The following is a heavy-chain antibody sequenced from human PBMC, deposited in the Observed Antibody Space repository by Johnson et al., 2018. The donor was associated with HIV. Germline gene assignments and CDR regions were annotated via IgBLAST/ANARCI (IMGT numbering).Heavy chain of an antibody. D-gene: IGHD6-6*01. J-gene: IGHJ3*01. CDR1: GFTFDDSG. Sequence: VQLVESGGGVGRPGGSLRLSCAASGFTFDDSGMSWVRQAPGKGLECVSDINWNGGSTSYADSVKGRFTISRDNSKNTLYLQMNSLRAEDTAVYYCATDEYTNSLGVWGQGTMVTVSS. CDR2: INWNGGST. CDR3: ATDEYTNSLGV. V-gene: IGHV3-20*04.